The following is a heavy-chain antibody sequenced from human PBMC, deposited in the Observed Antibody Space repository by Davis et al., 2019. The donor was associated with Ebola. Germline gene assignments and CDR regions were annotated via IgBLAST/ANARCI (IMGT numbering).Heavy chain of an antibody. Sequence: PGGSLRLSCAASGFTFSGYGMHWVRQAPGKGLEWVAVISYDGSNKYYADSVKGRFTISRDNSKNTLYLQMNSLRAEDTAVYYCAKGIHNAYYYYYYMDVWGQGTLVTVSS. V-gene: IGHV3-30*18. CDR3: AKGIHNAYYYYYYMDV. CDR1: GFTFSGYG. J-gene: IGHJ6*03. CDR2: ISYDGSNK. D-gene: IGHD1-1*01.